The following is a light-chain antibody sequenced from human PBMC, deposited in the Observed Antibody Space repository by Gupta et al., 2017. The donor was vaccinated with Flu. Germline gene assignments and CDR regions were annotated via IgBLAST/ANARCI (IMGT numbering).Light chain of an antibody. J-gene: IGKJ3*01. CDR3: QQDGSSPST. CDR2: GAS. CDR1: QRVSSSY. V-gene: IGKV3-20*01. Sequence: IVLTQSPGTLSLSPGERATLSCRASQRVSSSYLAWYQQKPGQAPRLLIYGASSRATGIPDRFSASGSGTDFTRTISLLEPQDFTLYYCQQDGSSPSTFGHGTKVDIK.